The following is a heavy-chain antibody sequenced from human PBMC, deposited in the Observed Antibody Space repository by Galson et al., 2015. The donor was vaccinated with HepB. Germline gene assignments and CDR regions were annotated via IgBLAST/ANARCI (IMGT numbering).Heavy chain of an antibody. Sequence: SLRLSCAASGFTFSSYGMDWVRQAPGRGLEWVSYINAYSSAIYYADSVKGRFTISRDNAKKSVYLQMHSLRDEDTAVYYCTRDSGVGYTMDVWGQGTTVAVSS. CDR1: GFTFSSYG. CDR3: TRDSGVGYTMDV. CDR2: INAYSSAI. D-gene: IGHD5-12*01. J-gene: IGHJ6*02. V-gene: IGHV3-48*02.